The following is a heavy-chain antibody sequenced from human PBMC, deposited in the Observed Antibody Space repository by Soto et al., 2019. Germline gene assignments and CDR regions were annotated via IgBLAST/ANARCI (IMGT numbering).Heavy chain of an antibody. CDR1: GFTFSSYG. D-gene: IGHD1-26*01. Sequence: HPGGSLRLSCAASGFTFSSYGMHWVRQAPGKGLEWVAVISYDGSNKYYADSVKGRFTISRDNSKNTLYLQMNSLRAEDTAVYYCAKDTDSGSYRYDFNYWGQATLVTVSS. J-gene: IGHJ4*02. CDR2: ISYDGSNK. V-gene: IGHV3-30*18. CDR3: AKDTDSGSYRYDFNY.